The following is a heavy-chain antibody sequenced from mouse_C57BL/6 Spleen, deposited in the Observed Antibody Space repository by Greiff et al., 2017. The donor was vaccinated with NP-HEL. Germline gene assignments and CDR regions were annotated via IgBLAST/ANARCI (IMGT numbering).Heavy chain of an antibody. Sequence: QVQLQQPGAELVRPGSSVKLSCKASGYTFTSYWMHWVKQRPIQGLEWIGNIDPSDSETHYNQKFKDKATLTVDKSSSTAYMQLSSLTSEDSAVYYCARKGAYYSNVDYWGQGTTLTVSS. V-gene: IGHV1-52*01. J-gene: IGHJ2*01. D-gene: IGHD2-5*01. CDR3: ARKGAYYSNVDY. CDR1: GYTFTSYW. CDR2: IDPSDSET.